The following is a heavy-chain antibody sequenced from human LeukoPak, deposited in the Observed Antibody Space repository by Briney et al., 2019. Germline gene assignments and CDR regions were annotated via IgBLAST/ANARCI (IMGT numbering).Heavy chain of an antibody. Sequence: PSETLSLTCTVSGGSISSSSYYWGWIRQPPGKGLEWIGSIYYSGSTYYNPSLKSRVTISVDTSKNQFSLKLSSVTAADTAVYYCARRYDILTGGTDAFDIWGQGTMVTVSS. J-gene: IGHJ3*02. V-gene: IGHV4-39*01. CDR2: IYYSGST. CDR3: ARRYDILTGGTDAFDI. D-gene: IGHD3-9*01. CDR1: GGSISSSSYY.